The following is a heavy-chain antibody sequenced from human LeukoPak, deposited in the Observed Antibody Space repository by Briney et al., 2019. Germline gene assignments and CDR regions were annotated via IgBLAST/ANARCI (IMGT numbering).Heavy chain of an antibody. CDR3: ATDRDNSDWQKRFDS. CDR2: INQDASEI. V-gene: IGHV3-7*01. CDR1: GFTFSTYW. Sequence: GGSLRLSCAASGFTFSTYWMNWYRQAPGKGLEWVGNINQDASEIDYVDSVRGRFTISRDNAKNSLHLQMNSLRAEDTAVYYCATDRDNSDWQKRFDSWGQGTLVTVSS. D-gene: IGHD2-21*02. J-gene: IGHJ4*02.